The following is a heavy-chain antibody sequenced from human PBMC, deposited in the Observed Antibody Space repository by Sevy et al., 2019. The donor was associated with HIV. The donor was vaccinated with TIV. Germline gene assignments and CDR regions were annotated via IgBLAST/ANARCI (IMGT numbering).Heavy chain of an antibody. J-gene: IGHJ4*02. CDR1: GYTLTELS. CDR3: ATGIIVGARAFDY. CDR2: FDPEDGET. Sequence: ASVKVSCKVSGYTLTELSMHWVRQAPGKGLEWMGGFDPEDGETIYAQKFQGRVTMTEDTPTDTAYMELTSLRSEDTAVYYCATGIIVGARAFDYWGQGTLVTVSS. D-gene: IGHD1-26*01. V-gene: IGHV1-24*01.